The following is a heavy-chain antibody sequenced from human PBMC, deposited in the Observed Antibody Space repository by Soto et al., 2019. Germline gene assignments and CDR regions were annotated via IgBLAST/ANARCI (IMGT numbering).Heavy chain of an antibody. J-gene: IGHJ5*02. CDR1: GFTFSSYA. D-gene: IGHD3-10*01. CDR2: ISGSGGST. Sequence: GGSLILSCAASGFTFSSYAMSWVRQAPGKGLEWVSAISGSGGSTYYADSVKGRFTISRDNSKNTLYLQMNSLRAEDTAVYYCAKDTYYYGSGSYSLGSDPWGQGTLVTVPQ. V-gene: IGHV3-23*01. CDR3: AKDTYYYGSGSYSLGSDP.